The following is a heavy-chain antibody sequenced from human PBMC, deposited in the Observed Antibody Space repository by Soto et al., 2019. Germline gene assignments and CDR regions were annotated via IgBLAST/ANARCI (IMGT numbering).Heavy chain of an antibody. J-gene: IGHJ4*02. V-gene: IGHV3-7*03. CDR3: ARDAIFGPAFNY. D-gene: IGHD3-3*01. Sequence: SCAASGFTFSSYYMSWVRQAPGKGLEWVANIRQDGSEKYYVDSVKGRVTISVDTPKNQFSLKLSSVTAADTAVYYCARDAIFGPAFNYWGRGTLVTVSS. CDR1: GFTFSSYY. CDR2: IRQDGSEK.